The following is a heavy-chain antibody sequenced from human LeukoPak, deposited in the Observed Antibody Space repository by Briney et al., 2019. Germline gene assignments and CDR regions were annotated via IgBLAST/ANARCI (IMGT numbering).Heavy chain of an antibody. J-gene: IGHJ3*02. V-gene: IGHV3-53*01. CDR3: ARDRTYYYDSIGWGVAFDI. CDR1: GFTVSSNY. Sequence: PGGSLRLSCAASGFTVSSNYMSWVRQAPGKGLEWVSVIYGGGSTYYADSVKGRFTISRDNSKNTLYLQMNSLRAEDTAVYYCARDRTYYYDSIGWGVAFDIRGQGTMVTVSS. D-gene: IGHD3-22*01. CDR2: IYGGGST.